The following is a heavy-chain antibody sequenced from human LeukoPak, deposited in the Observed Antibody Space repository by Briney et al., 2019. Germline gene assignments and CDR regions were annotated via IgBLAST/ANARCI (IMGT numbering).Heavy chain of an antibody. CDR3: ARQVVGATIGDDYFDY. V-gene: IGHV4-59*08. D-gene: IGHD1-26*01. J-gene: IGHJ4*02. Sequence: SETLSLTCTVSGGSISSYYWSWIRQPPGKGLEWIGYIYYSESTNYNPSLKSRVTISVDTSKNQFSLKLSSVTAADTAVYYCARQVVGATIGDDYFDYWGQGTLVTVSS. CDR1: GGSISSYY. CDR2: IYYSEST.